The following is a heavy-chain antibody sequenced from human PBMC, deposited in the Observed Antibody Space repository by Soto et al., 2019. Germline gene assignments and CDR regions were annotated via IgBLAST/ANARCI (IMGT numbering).Heavy chain of an antibody. CDR3: AGLYITMGRGVITPGHYYFDY. V-gene: IGHV4-31*03. D-gene: IGHD3-10*01. J-gene: IGHJ4*02. Sequence: PSETLSLTCTVSGGSISSGGYYWSWIRQHPGKGLEWIGYIYYSGSTYYNPSLKSRVTISVDTSKNQFSLKLSSVTAADTAVYYCAGLYITMGRGVITPGHYYFDYWGQGTLVTVSS. CDR2: IYYSGST. CDR1: GGSISSGGYY.